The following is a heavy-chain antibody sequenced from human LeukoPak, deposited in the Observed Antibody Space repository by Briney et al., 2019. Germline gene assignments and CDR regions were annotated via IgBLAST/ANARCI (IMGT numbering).Heavy chain of an antibody. J-gene: IGHJ5*02. CDR3: AKEGLRGYSYGWNWSDP. D-gene: IGHD5-18*01. CDR2: ISGSGGST. CDR1: GFIVNSYA. Sequence: GGSLRLSCAASGFIVNSYAMSWVRQAPGEGLEWVSAISGSGGSTYYADSVKGRFTISRDNSKNTLYLQMNSLRAEDTAVYYCAKEGLRGYSYGWNWSDPWGQGTLVAVSS. V-gene: IGHV3-23*01.